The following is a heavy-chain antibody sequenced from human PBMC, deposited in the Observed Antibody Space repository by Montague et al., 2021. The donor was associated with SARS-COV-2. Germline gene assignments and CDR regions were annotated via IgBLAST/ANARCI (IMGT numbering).Heavy chain of an antibody. CDR3: ARMSSNTDDAFDF. J-gene: IGHJ3*01. CDR1: GYTFSDYY. V-gene: IGHV1-2*04. Sequence: SVKVSCKASGYTFSDYYIHWVRQAPGQGLEWMGWINPNSGGTDYAQNFQAWVTMTRDTSTSTAYMELSRLRSDDTAVYYCARMSSNTDDAFDFWGQGTMVTVSS. CDR2: INPNSGGT.